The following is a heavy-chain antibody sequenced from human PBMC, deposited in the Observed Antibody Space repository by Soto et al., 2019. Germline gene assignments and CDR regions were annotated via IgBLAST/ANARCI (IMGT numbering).Heavy chain of an antibody. CDR1: GFTFSSYG. J-gene: IGHJ2*01. D-gene: IGHD4-17*01. Sequence: GGSLRLSCAASGFTFSSYGMNWVRQAPGKGLEWVSYITNNGNTKYYADSVKGRFTISRDNSKNTLYLQMNSLRAEDTAVYYCAKDASATVTTYWYFDLWGRGTLVTVSS. CDR2: ITNNGNTK. V-gene: IGHV3-48*01. CDR3: AKDASATVTTYWYFDL.